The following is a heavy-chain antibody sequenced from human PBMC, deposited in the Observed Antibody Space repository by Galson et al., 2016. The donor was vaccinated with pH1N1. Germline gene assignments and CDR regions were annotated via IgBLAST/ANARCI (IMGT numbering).Heavy chain of an antibody. CDR3: TRENHHKFDY. Sequence: SLRLSCAASGFTLGDFYMDWVRQAPGKGLEWVGRITKRPEGYTTQDAASVRGRFIIPREDSKDLLYLQMNSLKTEDTAVYYCTRENHHKFDYWGQGTLVTVSS. V-gene: IGHV3-72*01. CDR2: ITKRPEGYTT. J-gene: IGHJ4*02. CDR1: GFTLGDFY.